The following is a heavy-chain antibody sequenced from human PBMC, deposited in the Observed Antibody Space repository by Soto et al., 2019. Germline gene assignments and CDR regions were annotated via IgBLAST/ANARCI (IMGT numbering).Heavy chain of an antibody. Sequence: SETLSLTCTVSGGSISDHYWSWIRQPPGKGLEWIGYIDQSGSTSYNPSLKSRVTISVDTPNNQFSLRLSAVTAADTAVYYCARDPTALDDEHEGLDIWGEGPNVTGSS. CDR1: GGSISDHY. CDR3: ARDPTALDDEHEGLDI. D-gene: IGHD1-1*01. J-gene: IGHJ3*02. V-gene: IGHV4-59*11. CDR2: IDQSGST.